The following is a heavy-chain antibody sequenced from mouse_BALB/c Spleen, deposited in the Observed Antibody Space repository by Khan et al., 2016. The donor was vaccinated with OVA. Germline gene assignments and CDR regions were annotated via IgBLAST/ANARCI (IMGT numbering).Heavy chain of an antibody. D-gene: IGHD2-1*01. J-gene: IGHJ1*01. CDR3: ARSGGNFHWYFDV. CDR1: GFTLSSFG. CDR2: ISSGSSTI. V-gene: IGHV5-17*02. Sequence: EVQLVESGGGLVQPGGSRKLSCVASGFTLSSFGMHWVRQAPMKGLEWVASISSGSSTIYYVDTVKGRFTISRDNPTNTLFLQMTSLRSEDTAMYYCARSGGNFHWYFDVWGAGTSVTVSS.